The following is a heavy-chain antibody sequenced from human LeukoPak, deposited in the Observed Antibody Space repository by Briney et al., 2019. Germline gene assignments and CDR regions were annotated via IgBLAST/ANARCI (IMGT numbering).Heavy chain of an antibody. J-gene: IGHJ4*02. Sequence: VSGPTLVNPTQPLTLTCTFSGFSLSTSGMCVSWIRQPPGKALEWLARIDWDDDKYYSTSLKTRLTISKDTSKNQVVLTMTNMDPVDTATYYCARTMVRGIIPRYFFDYWGQGTLVTVSS. CDR1: GFSLSTSGMC. D-gene: IGHD3-10*01. CDR3: ARTMVRGIIPRYFFDY. V-gene: IGHV2-70*11. CDR2: IDWDDDK.